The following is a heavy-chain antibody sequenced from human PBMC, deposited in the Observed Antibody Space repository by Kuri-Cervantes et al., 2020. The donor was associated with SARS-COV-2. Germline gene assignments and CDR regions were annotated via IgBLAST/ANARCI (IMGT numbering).Heavy chain of an antibody. Sequence: LSLTCAASGFTFSDYYMSWIRQAPGKGLEWLSYISSSGTYTNYADSVKGRFTISRDKAKNTLYLQMNSLRPEDTAVYYCARDPHGMDVWGQGTMVTVSS. CDR3: ARDPHGMDV. CDR1: GFTFSDYY. V-gene: IGHV3-11*06. J-gene: IGHJ6*02. CDR2: ISSSGTYT.